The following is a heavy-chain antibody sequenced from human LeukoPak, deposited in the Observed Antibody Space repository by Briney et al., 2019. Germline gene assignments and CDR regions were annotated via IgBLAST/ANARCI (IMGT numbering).Heavy chain of an antibody. CDR3: ARDLVVAAIGWFDY. D-gene: IGHD2-15*01. J-gene: IGHJ4*02. CDR1: GGTFSSYA. Sequence: ASVKVSCKASGGTFSSYAISWVRQAPGQGLEWMGRIIPILGIANYAQKFQGRVTITADKSTSTAYMELSSLRSEDTAVYYCARDLVVAAIGWFDYWGQGTLVTVSS. CDR2: IIPILGIA. V-gene: IGHV1-69*04.